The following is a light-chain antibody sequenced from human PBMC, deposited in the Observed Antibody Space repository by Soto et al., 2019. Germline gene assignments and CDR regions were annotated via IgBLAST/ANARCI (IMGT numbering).Light chain of an antibody. CDR2: EVN. J-gene: IGLJ1*01. V-gene: IGLV2-14*01. CDR3: SQFTTTPTHV. Sequence: QSALTQPASLSGSPGQSITISCTGTSSDIGAYDYVSWFQQHPGKAPKLMISEVNNRPSGVSNRFSGSKSGNTAYLTISGLQFGDGAKFFCSQFTTTPTHVLGPGT. CDR1: SSDIGAYDY.